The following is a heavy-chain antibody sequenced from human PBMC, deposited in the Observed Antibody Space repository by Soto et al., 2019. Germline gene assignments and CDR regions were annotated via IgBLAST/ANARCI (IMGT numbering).Heavy chain of an antibody. CDR2: IIPILGTA. CDR1: GGTFSSYA. D-gene: IGHD3-3*01. CDR3: ARDLVQITIFGVVPPGGGMDV. Sequence: QVQLVQSGAEVKKPGSSVKVSCKASGGTFSSYAISWVRQAPGQGLEWMGGIIPILGTANYAQKVQGRVTITADESTSTAYMERSSLRSEDTAVYYCARDLVQITIFGVVPPGGGMDVWGQGTTVTVSS. J-gene: IGHJ6*02. V-gene: IGHV1-69*01.